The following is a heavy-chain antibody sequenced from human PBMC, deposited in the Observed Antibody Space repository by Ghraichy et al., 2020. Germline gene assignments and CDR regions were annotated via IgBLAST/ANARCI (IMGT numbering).Heavy chain of an antibody. V-gene: IGHV3-23*01. J-gene: IGHJ4*02. CDR1: GFTFSSYA. Sequence: GGSLRLSCAASGFTFSSYAMSWVRQAPGKGLEWVSAISGSGGSTYYADSVKGRFTISRDNSKNTLYLQMNSLRAEDTAVYYCAKDPGGSGYYSSNYFDYWSQGTLVTVSS. CDR3: AKDPGGSGYYSSNYFDY. CDR2: ISGSGGST. D-gene: IGHD3-22*01.